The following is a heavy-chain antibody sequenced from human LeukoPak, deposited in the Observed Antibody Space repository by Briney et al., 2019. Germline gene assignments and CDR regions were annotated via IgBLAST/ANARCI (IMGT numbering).Heavy chain of an antibody. J-gene: IGHJ4*02. Sequence: ASVKVSCKASGHTFTNDHAHWVRQAPGQGLEWMGVIFPSSGNTNYAQRFRARVTVTTDTSMSTVYMELSSLISDDTAVYYCAREREGSSFDYWGQGTLVTVST. V-gene: IGHV1-46*01. CDR3: AREREGSSFDY. CDR1: GHTFTNDH. D-gene: IGHD2-15*01. CDR2: IFPSSGNT.